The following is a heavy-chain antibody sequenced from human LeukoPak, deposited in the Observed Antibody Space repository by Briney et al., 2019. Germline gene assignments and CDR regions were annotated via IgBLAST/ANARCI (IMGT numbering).Heavy chain of an antibody. D-gene: IGHD3-10*01. CDR3: AKDQGVVGSYDY. V-gene: IGHV3-7*01. J-gene: IGHJ4*01. CDR1: GFTFSNYW. CDR2: INQDGSEI. Sequence: PGGSLRLSCAASGFTFSNYWMSWVRQAPGKGLEWLANINQDGSEIYYVDSVKGRFTISRDNSKNTLYLQMNSLRGDDTAVYYCAKDQGVVGSYDYWGHGTLVTVSS.